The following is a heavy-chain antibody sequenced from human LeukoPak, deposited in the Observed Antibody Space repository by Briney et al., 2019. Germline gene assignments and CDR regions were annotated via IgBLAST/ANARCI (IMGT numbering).Heavy chain of an antibody. Sequence: PSETLSLTCTVSGGSISSYYWSWIRQPPGKGLEWIGYIYYSGSTNYNSSLKSRVTISVDTSKNQFSLKLSSVTAADTAVYYCARESGSIFGVVYAFDIWGQGTMVTVSS. D-gene: IGHD3-3*01. J-gene: IGHJ3*02. CDR3: ARESGSIFGVVYAFDI. CDR2: IYYSGST. V-gene: IGHV4-59*01. CDR1: GGSISSYY.